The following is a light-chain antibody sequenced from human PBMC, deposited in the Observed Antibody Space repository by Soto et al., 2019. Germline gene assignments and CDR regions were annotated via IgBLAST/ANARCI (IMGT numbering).Light chain of an antibody. CDR2: GAS. J-gene: IGKJ2*01. CDR3: QQYGTSPPLYT. Sequence: EVVLTQSPGTLSLSPGERATLSCRASQIVSSSYLAWYQQKPGQAPRLLIYGASNRATGIPGRFSGSGSGTDFTLTITTLEPEDFAVYYGQQYGTSPPLYTFGQGTKLEIK. V-gene: IGKV3-20*01. CDR1: QIVSSSY.